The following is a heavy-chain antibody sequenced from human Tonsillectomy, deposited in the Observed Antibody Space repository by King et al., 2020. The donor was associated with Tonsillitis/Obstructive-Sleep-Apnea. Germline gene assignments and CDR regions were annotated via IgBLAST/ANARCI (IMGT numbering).Heavy chain of an antibody. CDR2: ISYDGSNK. CDR3: ATGEGLWIQLWLLPY. J-gene: IGHJ4*02. Sequence: VQLVESGGGVVQPGRSLRLSCAASGFTFSSYAMHWVRQAPGKGLEWVAVISYDGSNKYYADSVKGRFTISRDNSKNTLYLQMNSLRAEDTAVYYCATGEGLWIQLWLLPYWGQGTLVTVSS. D-gene: IGHD5-18*01. V-gene: IGHV3-30*04. CDR1: GFTFSSYA.